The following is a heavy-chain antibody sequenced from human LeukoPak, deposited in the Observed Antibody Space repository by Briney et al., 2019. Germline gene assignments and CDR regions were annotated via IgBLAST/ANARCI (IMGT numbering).Heavy chain of an antibody. J-gene: IGHJ4*02. V-gene: IGHV4-39*01. CDR2: IYYSGST. CDR3: VTRGEVDY. CDR1: GGSISSSSYY. Sequence: PSETLSLTCTVSGGSISSSSYYWGWIRQPPGKGLEWIGSIYYSGSTYYNPSLKSRVTISVDTSKNQCSLKLSSVTAADTAVYYCVTRGEVDYWGQGTLVTVSS. D-gene: IGHD3-10*01.